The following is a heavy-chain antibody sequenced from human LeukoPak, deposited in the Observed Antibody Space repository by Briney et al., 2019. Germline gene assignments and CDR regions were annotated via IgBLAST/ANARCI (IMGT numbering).Heavy chain of an antibody. CDR2: FDPEDGET. J-gene: IGHJ4*02. Sequence: GASVKVSCKVSGYTLTELPMHWVRQAPGKGLEWMGGFDPEDGETIYAQKFQGRVTMTRDTSISTAYMELSRLRSDDTAVYYCARGGDYVWGGYRYWFDYWGQGTLVTISS. CDR3: ARGGDYVWGGYRYWFDY. D-gene: IGHD3-16*02. V-gene: IGHV1-24*01. CDR1: GYTLTELP.